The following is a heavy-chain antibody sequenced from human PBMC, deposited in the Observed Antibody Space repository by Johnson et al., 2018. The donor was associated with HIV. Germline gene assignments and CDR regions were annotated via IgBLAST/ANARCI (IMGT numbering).Heavy chain of an antibody. V-gene: IGHV3-20*04. D-gene: IGHD1-20*01. CDR3: AREVRYNLNQVPAFDI. CDR1: GFTFDDYG. CDR2: INWNGGST. Sequence: EVQLVESGGGVVRPGGSLRLSCAASGFTFDDYGMNWVRQAPGKGLEWVSGINWNGGSTGYGDSVKGRFTISRDNAKNSLYLQMKSLRAEDTALYYCAREVRYNLNQVPAFDIWGQGTMVTVSS. J-gene: IGHJ3*02.